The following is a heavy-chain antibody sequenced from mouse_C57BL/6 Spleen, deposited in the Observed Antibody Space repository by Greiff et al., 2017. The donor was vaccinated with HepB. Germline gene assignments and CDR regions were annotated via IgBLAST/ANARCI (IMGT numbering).Heavy chain of an antibody. V-gene: IGHV1-82*01. CDR2: IYPGDGDT. D-gene: IGHD1-1*02. Sequence: QVQLQQSGPELVKPGASVKISCKASGYAFSSSWMNWVKQRPGKGLEWIGRIYPGDGDTNYNGKFKGKATLTADKSSSTAYMQLSSLTSEDSAVYFCARRGGGYYFDYWGQGTTLTVSS. J-gene: IGHJ2*01. CDR1: GYAFSSSW. CDR3: ARRGGGYYFDY.